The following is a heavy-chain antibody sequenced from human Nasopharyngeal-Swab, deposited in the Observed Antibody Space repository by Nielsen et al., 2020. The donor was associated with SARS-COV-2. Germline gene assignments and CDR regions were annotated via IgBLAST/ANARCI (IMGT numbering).Heavy chain of an antibody. V-gene: IGHV3-11*06. CDR2: ISSSSSYT. CDR3: ARDRSSSWYYFDY. CDR1: GFTFSDYY. J-gene: IGHJ4*02. Sequence: GGSLRLSCAASGFTFSDYYMSWIRQAPGKGLEWVSYISSSSSYTNYADSVKGRFTISRDNAKNSLYLQMNSLRAEDTAVYYCARDRSSSWYYFDYWGQGTLVTVSS. D-gene: IGHD6-13*01.